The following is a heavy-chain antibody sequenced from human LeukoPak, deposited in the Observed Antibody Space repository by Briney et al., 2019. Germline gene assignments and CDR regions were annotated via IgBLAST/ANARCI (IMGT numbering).Heavy chain of an antibody. CDR3: ARGRIAVAETFDY. J-gene: IGHJ4*02. Sequence: ASVKASCKASGYTFTSYDINWVRQATGQGLEWMGWMNPNSGNTGYAQKFQGRVTMTRNTSISTAYMELSSLRSEDTAVYYCARGRIAVAETFDYWGQGTLVTVSS. CDR2: MNPNSGNT. D-gene: IGHD6-19*01. CDR1: GYTFTSYD. V-gene: IGHV1-8*01.